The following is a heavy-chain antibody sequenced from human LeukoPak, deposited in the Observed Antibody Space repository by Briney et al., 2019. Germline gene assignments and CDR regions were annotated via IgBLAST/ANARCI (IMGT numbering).Heavy chain of an antibody. CDR1: GFTFSTYW. V-gene: IGHV3-74*01. Sequence: GGSLRLSCAASGFTFSTYWLHWVRQAPGKGLAWVSRIESDGASTTYADSVKGRFTISRDNAKNTLYLQMNSLRAEDTAVYYCARGYFHGSIDYWAREPWSPSPQ. J-gene: IGHJ4*02. D-gene: IGHD5-18*01. CDR2: IESDGAST. CDR3: ARGYFHGSIDY.